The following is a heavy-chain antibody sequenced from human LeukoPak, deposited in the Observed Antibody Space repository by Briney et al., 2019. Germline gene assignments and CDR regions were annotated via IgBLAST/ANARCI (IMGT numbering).Heavy chain of an antibody. J-gene: IGHJ4*02. D-gene: IGHD5-18*01. CDR3: ARGVDTSVNYFDY. Sequence: SETLSLTCSVSGDPIRSYFWSWIRQPPGKGLEWIGFIHHTGSTNNNPSLKSRVTMSLDTSRNQFSLKLSSVIAADTAVYYCARGVDTSVNYFDYWGQGTLVTVSS. V-gene: IGHV4-59*01. CDR1: GDPIRSYF. CDR2: IHHTGST.